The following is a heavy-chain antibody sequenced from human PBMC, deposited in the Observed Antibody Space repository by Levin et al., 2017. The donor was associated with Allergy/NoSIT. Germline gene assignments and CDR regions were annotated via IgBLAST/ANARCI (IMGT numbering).Heavy chain of an antibody. J-gene: IGHJ6*02. V-gene: IGHV1-69*13. CDR2: FIPIFGTA. CDR3: AVGWLQFGASDHYSYGMDV. D-gene: IGHD5-24*01. Sequence: SVKVSCKASGGTFSSYAFSWVRQAPGQGLEWMGGFIPIFGTANYAQKFQGRVSITADESTSTAYMEVSSLRSEDTTVYYCAVGWLQFGASDHYSYGMDVWGQGTTVTVSS. CDR1: GGTFSSYA.